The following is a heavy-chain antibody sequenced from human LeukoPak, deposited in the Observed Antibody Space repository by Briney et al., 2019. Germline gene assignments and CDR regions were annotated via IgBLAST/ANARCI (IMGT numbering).Heavy chain of an antibody. J-gene: IGHJ4*02. D-gene: IGHD2-2*01. Sequence: GGSLRLPCAASRFTFSNYGMHWVRQAPGKGLEWVAVIWYDGSNKYYADFVKGRFTISRDNSKKTLFLQMNSLRAEDTAVYYCAKDLAPAAYWGQGTLVTVSS. CDR3: AKDLAPAAY. CDR1: RFTFSNYG. CDR2: IWYDGSNK. V-gene: IGHV3-33*06.